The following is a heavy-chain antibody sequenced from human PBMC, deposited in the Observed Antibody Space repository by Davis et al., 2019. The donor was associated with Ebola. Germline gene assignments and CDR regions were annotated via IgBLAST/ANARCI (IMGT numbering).Heavy chain of an antibody. J-gene: IGHJ4*02. CDR2: TSHNERER. CDR3: ARALHDEVLDY. Sequence: GESLKISCVASGFTFSNHAMHWVRQAPGKGLEWVAVTSHNERERFYGESVQGRFTISRDNSENVLYLQKDSLRPDDTAIYFCARALHDEVLDYWGQGTPVTVSS. D-gene: IGHD1-1*01. CDR1: GFTFSNHA. V-gene: IGHV3-30*04.